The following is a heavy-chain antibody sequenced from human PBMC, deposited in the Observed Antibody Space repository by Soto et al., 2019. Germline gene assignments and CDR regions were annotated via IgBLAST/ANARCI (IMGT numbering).Heavy chain of an antibody. D-gene: IGHD6-19*01. CDR3: ARSELAVSSNGMDV. CDR2: INPNSGAT. J-gene: IGHJ6*02. CDR1: GYTFTDYY. V-gene: IGHV1-2*04. Sequence: ASVKVSCKASGYTFTDYYMHWVRQAPGQGLEWMAWINPNSGATNYAQRFQGWVTMTRDTSISTAYMELSRLKSDDTAVYYCARSELAVSSNGMDVWGQGTTVTVSS.